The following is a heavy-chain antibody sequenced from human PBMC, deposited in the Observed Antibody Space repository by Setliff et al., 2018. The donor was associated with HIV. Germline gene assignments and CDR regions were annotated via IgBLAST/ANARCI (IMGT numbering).Heavy chain of an antibody. CDR2: ISSDSRYI. CDR1: GYTFSDYG. V-gene: IGHV3-23*01. CDR3: AKAHPGSSGLIDY. Sequence: SCKTSGYTFSDYGMSWVRQAPGKGLGWVSSISSDSRYIYYADSVKGRFTISRDNSKNTLYLQMSSLRAEDTAVYYCAKAHPGSSGLIDYWGQGTLVTVSS. J-gene: IGHJ4*02. D-gene: IGHD3-22*01.